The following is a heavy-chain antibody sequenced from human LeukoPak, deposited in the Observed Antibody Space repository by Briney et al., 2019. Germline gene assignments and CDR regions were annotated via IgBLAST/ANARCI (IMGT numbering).Heavy chain of an antibody. Sequence: SETLSLTCAVYGGSFSGYYWSWIRQPPGKGLEWIGEINHSGSTNYNPSLKSRVTISVDTSKNQFSLKLSSVTAADTAVYYCARQAPVYYYGSGSYPTPRYFDYWGQGTLVTVSS. V-gene: IGHV4-34*01. D-gene: IGHD3-10*01. J-gene: IGHJ4*02. CDR2: INHSGST. CDR1: GGSFSGYY. CDR3: ARQAPVYYYGSGSYPTPRYFDY.